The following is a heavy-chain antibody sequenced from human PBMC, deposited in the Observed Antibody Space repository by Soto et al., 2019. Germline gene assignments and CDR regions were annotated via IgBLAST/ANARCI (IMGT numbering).Heavy chain of an antibody. CDR3: ANPTDYYYGMDV. Sequence: PGGSLRLSCAASGFTLSSYGMSWVRQAPGKGLEWVSAISGSGGSTYYADSVKGRFTISRDNSKNTLYLQMNSLRAEDTAVYYCANPTDYYYGMDVWGQGTTVTVSS. V-gene: IGHV3-23*01. CDR1: GFTLSSYG. CDR2: ISGSGGST. J-gene: IGHJ6*02.